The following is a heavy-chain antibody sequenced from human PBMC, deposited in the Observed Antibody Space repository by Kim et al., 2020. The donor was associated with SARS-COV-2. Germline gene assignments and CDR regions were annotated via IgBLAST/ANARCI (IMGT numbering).Heavy chain of an antibody. Sequence: GGSLRLSCAASGFTFSSYGMHWVRQAPGKGLEWVAVISYDGSNKYYADSVKGRFTISRDNSKNTLYLQMNSLRAEDTAVYYCAKGGWELLKGFDYWGQGT. CDR1: GFTFSSYG. D-gene: IGHD1-26*01. CDR2: ISYDGSNK. V-gene: IGHV3-30*18. CDR3: AKGGWELLKGFDY. J-gene: IGHJ4*02.